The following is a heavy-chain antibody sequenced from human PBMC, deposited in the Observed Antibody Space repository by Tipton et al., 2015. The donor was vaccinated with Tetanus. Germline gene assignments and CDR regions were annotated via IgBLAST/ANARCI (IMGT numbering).Heavy chain of an antibody. V-gene: IGHV3-23*01. CDR1: GFTFSSYA. J-gene: IGHJ4*01. Sequence: SLRLSCSASGFTFSSYAMSWIRQAPGKGLEWLSSLSENGANTFYADSVKARFTISKDNSNSTLYLHMNSLRAGDTATYYCARDSSQGLIDFWSGFHDQIDYWGHGTLVTVSS. CDR3: ARDSSQGLIDFWSGFHDQIDY. CDR2: LSENGANT. D-gene: IGHD3-3*01.